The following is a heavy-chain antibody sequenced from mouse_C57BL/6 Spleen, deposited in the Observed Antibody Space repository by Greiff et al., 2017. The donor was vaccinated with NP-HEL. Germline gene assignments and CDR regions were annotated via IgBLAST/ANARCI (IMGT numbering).Heavy chain of an antibody. CDR3: AEGPYSNYEDWFAY. V-gene: IGHV1-39*01. J-gene: IGHJ3*01. Sequence: LVESGPELVKPGASVKISCKASGYSFTDYNMNWVKQSNGKSLEWIGVINPNYGTTSYNQKFKGKATLTVDQSSSTAYMQLNSLTSEDSAVYYCAEGPYSNYEDWFAYWGQGTLVTVSA. CDR1: GYSFTDYN. CDR2: INPNYGTT. D-gene: IGHD2-5*01.